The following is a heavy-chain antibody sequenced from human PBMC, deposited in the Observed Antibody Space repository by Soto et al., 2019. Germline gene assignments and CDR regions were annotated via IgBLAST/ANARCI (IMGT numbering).Heavy chain of an antibody. CDR2: ISYDGSKK. CDR1: GFTFSSYE. Sequence: QVQLVESGGGVVQPGRSLRLSCAASGFTFSSYETHWVRQAPGKGLEWVAVISYDGSKKYYADSVKGRFTISRDNSKNTLYLQMNSLRAEDTAVYYCATLAGMDVWGQGTTVTVSS. V-gene: IGHV3-30-3*01. J-gene: IGHJ6*02. CDR3: ATLAGMDV.